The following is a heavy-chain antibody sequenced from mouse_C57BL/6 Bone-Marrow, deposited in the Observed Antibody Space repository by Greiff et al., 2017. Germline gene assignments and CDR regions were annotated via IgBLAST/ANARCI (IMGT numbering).Heavy chain of an antibody. CDR3: TRSDYGYDEGYYFDY. V-gene: IGHV1-15*01. CDR2: IDPETGGT. J-gene: IGHJ2*01. Sequence: VKLQQSGAELVRPGASVTLSCKASGYTFTDYEMHWVKQTPVHGLEWIGAIDPETGGTAYNQKFKGKAILTADKSSSTAYMELRSLTSEDSAVYYCTRSDYGYDEGYYFDYWGQGTTLTVSS. D-gene: IGHD2-2*01. CDR1: GYTFTDYE.